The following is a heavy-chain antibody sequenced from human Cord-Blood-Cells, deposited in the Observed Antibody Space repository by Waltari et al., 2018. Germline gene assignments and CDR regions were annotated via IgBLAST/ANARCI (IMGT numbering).Heavy chain of an antibody. J-gene: IGHJ3*02. CDR1: GYSISSGYY. CDR2: IYHGGST. D-gene: IGHD4-17*01. Sequence: QVQLQESGPGLVKPSETMSLTCAVSGYSISSGYYWGWIRQPPGKGLEWIGSIYHGGSTYYNPSLKSRVTISVDTSKNQFSLKLSSVTAADTAVYYCARRTTVTTFDAFDIWGQGTMVTVSS. CDR3: ARRTTVTTFDAFDI. V-gene: IGHV4-38-2*01.